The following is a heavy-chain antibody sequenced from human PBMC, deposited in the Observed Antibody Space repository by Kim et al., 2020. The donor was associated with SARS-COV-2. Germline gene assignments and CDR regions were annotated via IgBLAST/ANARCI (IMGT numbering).Heavy chain of an antibody. CDR1: GFTFSSYS. J-gene: IGHJ4*02. D-gene: IGHD6-19*01. CDR2: ISSSSSYI. CDR3: ATPPAGVYSSGWSDY. Sequence: GGSLRLSCAASGFTFSSYSMNWVRQAPGKGLEWVSSISSSSSYIYYADSVKGRFTISRDNAKNSLYLQMNSLRAEDTAVYYCATPPAGVYSSGWSDYWGQGTLVTVSS. V-gene: IGHV3-21*01.